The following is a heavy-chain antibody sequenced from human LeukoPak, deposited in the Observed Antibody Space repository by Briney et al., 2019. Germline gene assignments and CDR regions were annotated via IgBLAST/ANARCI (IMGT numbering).Heavy chain of an antibody. CDR1: GYSMTTGYY. CDR3: ARDKSPGDY. V-gene: IGHV4-38-2*02. CDR2: IYHSGST. Sequence: SSETLSLTCTVFGYSMTTGYYWGWIRQPPGKGLEWIGSIYHSGSTFYNPSLKSRVTISVDTSKNQFSLKLSSVTAADTAIYYCARDKSPGDYWGQGTLVTVSS. J-gene: IGHJ4*02.